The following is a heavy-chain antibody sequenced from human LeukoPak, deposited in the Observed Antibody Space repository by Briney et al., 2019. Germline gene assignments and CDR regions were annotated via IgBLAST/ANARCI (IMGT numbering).Heavy chain of an antibody. J-gene: IGHJ4*02. CDR3: ASISSRDYFDY. CDR2: ISSSGSTI. CDR1: GFTFSSYE. Sequence: GGSLRLSSAASGFTFSSYEMNWVRQAPGKGLEWVSYISSSGSTIYYADSVKGRFTISRDNAKNSLYLQMNSLRAEDTAVYYCASISSRDYFDYWGQGTLVTVSS. V-gene: IGHV3-48*03.